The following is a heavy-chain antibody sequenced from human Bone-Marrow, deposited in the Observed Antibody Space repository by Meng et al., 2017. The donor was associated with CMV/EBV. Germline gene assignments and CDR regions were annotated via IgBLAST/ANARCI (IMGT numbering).Heavy chain of an antibody. J-gene: IGHJ4*02. D-gene: IGHD6-13*01. Sequence: GGSLRLSCAASGFTFRSYAMHWVRQAPGQGLEWVAVIPYDGSNKYHSDSVKGRFTISRDNSKSTLYLQMHSLRAEDTAVYYCARDGAAAGPGYFDYWGQGTLVTVSS. CDR2: IPYDGSNK. CDR3: ARDGAAAGPGYFDY. CDR1: GFTFRSYA. V-gene: IGHV3-30*04.